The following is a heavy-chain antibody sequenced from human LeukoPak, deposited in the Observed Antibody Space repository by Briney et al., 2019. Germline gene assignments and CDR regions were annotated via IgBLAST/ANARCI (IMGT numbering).Heavy chain of an antibody. CDR1: GYTFTSYY. J-gene: IGHJ4*02. CDR2: INPSGGSP. V-gene: IGHV1-46*01. D-gene: IGHD3-22*01. Sequence: ASVKVSCKASGYTFTSYYLHWVRQAPGQGLEWMGIINPSGGSPTYSQKIQGRVTMTRDTSTSAVYMELSSLTSEDTAVYYCARDLYERDSSGHYGGGFDYWGQGTLVAVSS. CDR3: ARDLYERDSSGHYGGGFDY.